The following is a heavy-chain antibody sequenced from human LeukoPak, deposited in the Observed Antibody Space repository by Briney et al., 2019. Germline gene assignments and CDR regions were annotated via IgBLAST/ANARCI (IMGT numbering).Heavy chain of an antibody. CDR3: AREDYYFDY. D-gene: IGHD3/OR15-3a*01. CDR1: GFTFSSYS. J-gene: IGHJ4*02. V-gene: IGHV3-21*01. Sequence: GGSLRLSCAASGFTFSSYSMNWVRQAPGKGLEWVSSISSSSSYIYYADSVKGRFTISRDNSKNTLFLQMNSLRAEDSAVYYCAREDYYFDYWGQGTLVTVSS. CDR2: ISSSSSYI.